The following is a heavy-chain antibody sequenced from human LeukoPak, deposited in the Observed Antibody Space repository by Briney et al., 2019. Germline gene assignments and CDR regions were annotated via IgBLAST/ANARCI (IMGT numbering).Heavy chain of an antibody. CDR1: GYSFTSYW. V-gene: IGHV5-51*01. D-gene: IGHD3-22*01. Sequence: GESLKISCKGSGYSFTSYWIGWVRQMPGKGLEWMGIIYPGDSDTRYSPSFQGQVTISADKSISTAYLQWSSLKASDTAMYYCARPNDYYDTLDAFDIWGQGTMVTVSS. CDR2: IYPGDSDT. J-gene: IGHJ3*02. CDR3: ARPNDYYDTLDAFDI.